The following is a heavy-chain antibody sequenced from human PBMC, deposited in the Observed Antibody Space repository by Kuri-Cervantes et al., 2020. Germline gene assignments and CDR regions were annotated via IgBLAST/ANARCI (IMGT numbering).Heavy chain of an antibody. CDR3: VRRGSGYSMRFDP. CDR1: GFTFSHFT. CDR2: INHRGST. D-gene: IGHD3-3*01. Sequence: ESLKISRAASGFTFSHFTMNWVRQAPGKGLEWIGEINHRGSTSYNPSLKSRVTISVDTSKNQFSLKLSSVTAADTAVYYCVRRGSGYSMRFDPWGQGTLVTVSS. J-gene: IGHJ5*02. V-gene: IGHV4-34*01.